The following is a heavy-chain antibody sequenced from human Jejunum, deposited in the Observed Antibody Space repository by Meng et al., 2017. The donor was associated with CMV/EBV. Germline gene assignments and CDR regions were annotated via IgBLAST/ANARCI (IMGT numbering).Heavy chain of an antibody. J-gene: IGHJ4*02. Sequence: QVQLVESGGGVVQPGRFLRLSCTASGFTFSAHAMHWVRQAPGKGLEWVAVISDDGSNEYYADSVKGRFTISRDNSKNTLYLQMNSLRAADTAVYYCARQPGSLAYWGQGTLVTVSS. CDR1: GFTFSAHA. V-gene: IGHV3-30-3*01. CDR3: ARQPGSLAY. CDR2: ISDDGSNE.